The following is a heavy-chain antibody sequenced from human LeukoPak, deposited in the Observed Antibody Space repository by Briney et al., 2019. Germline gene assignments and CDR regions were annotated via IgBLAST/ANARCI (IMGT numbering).Heavy chain of an antibody. V-gene: IGHV3-11*01. CDR3: ARVGRAITAAGCGAFDI. J-gene: IGHJ3*02. CDR1: GFTFSDYY. CDR2: IGTSGSSL. D-gene: IGHD6-13*01. Sequence: GGSLRLSCAASGFTFSDYYMSWIRQAPGKGLEWVSYIGTSGSSLYYADSVKGRFTISRDNAKKSFYLQMNSLRAEDTAVYYCARVGRAITAAGCGAFDIWGQGTMVIVSS.